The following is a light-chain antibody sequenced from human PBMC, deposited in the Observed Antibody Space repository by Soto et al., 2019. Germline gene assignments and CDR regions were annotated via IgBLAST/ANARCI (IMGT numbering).Light chain of an antibody. V-gene: IGKV1-5*03. J-gene: IGKJ1*01. CDR1: QSFNSY. Sequence: DIQMTQSPSTMSASVGERIIIACRASQSFNSYLAWYQQKPGKAPKLLISKASSLESGVPSRFSGSGSGTEFTLTISSLQPDDFATYYCQQYDDYPWTFGQGTKVEIK. CDR2: KAS. CDR3: QQYDDYPWT.